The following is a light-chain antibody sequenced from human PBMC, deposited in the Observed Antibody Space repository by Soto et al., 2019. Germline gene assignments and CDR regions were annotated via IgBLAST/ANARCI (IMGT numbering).Light chain of an antibody. CDR2: DAS. Sequence: DIQVTQSPPTLSASVGDRVTITCRASQTISTWMAWYQQKPGKAPKLLVYDASTRATGIPARFSGSGSGTEFTLTISSLQSEDFAVYYCQQYNNWPRTFGQGTKLEIK. J-gene: IGKJ2*01. V-gene: IGKV1-5*01. CDR3: QQYNNWPRT. CDR1: QTISTW.